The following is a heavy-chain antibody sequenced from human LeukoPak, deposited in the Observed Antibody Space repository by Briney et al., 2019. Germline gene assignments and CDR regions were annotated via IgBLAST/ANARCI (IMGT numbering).Heavy chain of an antibody. CDR3: ARAEWFGELSLDY. CDR2: IYYTGST. Sequence: SETLSLTCTVSGDSIRSYYWNWIRRPPGKGLEWIGYIYYTGSTSYNPSLKSRVTISLDTSKSQFSLRLTSVTAADTAVYYCARAEWFGELSLDYWGQGTLVTVSS. J-gene: IGHJ4*02. V-gene: IGHV4-59*08. D-gene: IGHD3-10*01. CDR1: GDSIRSYY.